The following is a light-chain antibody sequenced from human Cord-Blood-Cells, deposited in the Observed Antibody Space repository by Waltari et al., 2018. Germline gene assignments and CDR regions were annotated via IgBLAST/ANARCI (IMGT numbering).Light chain of an antibody. CDR2: AAS. CDR3: QQSYSTPIT. Sequence: DIQMTQSPSSLSASVGDRVTITCRASQSISSYLNWYQQKPGKAPKLLIYAASSLQSGVPSRFSGSGSGTGFTLTNSSLQPEDFATYYCQQSYSTPITFGQGTRLEIK. V-gene: IGKV1-39*01. J-gene: IGKJ5*01. CDR1: QSISSY.